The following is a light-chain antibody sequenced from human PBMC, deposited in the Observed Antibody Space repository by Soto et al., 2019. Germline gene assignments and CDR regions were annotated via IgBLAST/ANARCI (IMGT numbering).Light chain of an antibody. Sequence: EIVLTQSPGTLSLASGERATLSSRARQSVSSSYLAWYQQKPGQAPRLLIYGASSRATGIPDRFSGSGSGTDFTLTISRLEPEDCAVYYCQQYGSSPPYTFGQGTKLEIK. J-gene: IGKJ2*01. CDR3: QQYGSSPPYT. CDR1: QSVSSSY. CDR2: GAS. V-gene: IGKV3-20*01.